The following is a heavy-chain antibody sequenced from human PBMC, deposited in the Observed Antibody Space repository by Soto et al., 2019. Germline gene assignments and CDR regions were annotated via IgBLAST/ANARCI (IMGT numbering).Heavy chain of an antibody. Sequence: GESLRLSCAAFGFTVSGKKYVAWVRQAPGKGLEWVSALYDLDGTYYADSVKGRFTTSSDSSRTTVYLQMNDLRPDDTAVYSCATWHLREHAYDIWGQGTTVTVSS. J-gene: IGHJ3*02. D-gene: IGHD3-10*01. CDR2: LYDLDGT. CDR1: GFTVSGKKY. CDR3: ATWHLREHAYDI. V-gene: IGHV3-53*01.